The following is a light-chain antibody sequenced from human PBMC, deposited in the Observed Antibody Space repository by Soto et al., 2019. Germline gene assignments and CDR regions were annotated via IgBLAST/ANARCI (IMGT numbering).Light chain of an antibody. CDR2: DAS. CDR3: QQRTNWPWT. Sequence: EIVLPQSPATLSLSPGQRATLSCRASQSVRSNLAWYQQKPGQAPRLLIYDASNRATGIPGRFSGSGSGTDFTLTITNLEPEDLAVYYCQQRTNWPWTFGQGTKVEVK. J-gene: IGKJ1*01. CDR1: QSVRSN. V-gene: IGKV3-11*01.